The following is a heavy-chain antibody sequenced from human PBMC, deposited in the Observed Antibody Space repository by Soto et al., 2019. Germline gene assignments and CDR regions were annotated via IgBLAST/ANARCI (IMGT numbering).Heavy chain of an antibody. Sequence: GSLRLSCAASGFTFSSYWMSWVRQAPGKGLEWVANIKQDGSEKYYVDSVKGRFTISRDNAKNSLYLQMNSLRAEDTAVYYCARDSAWLVREWFDPWGQGTLVTVSA. CDR1: GFTFSSYW. D-gene: IGHD6-19*01. CDR3: ARDSAWLVREWFDP. J-gene: IGHJ5*02. CDR2: IKQDGSEK. V-gene: IGHV3-7*01.